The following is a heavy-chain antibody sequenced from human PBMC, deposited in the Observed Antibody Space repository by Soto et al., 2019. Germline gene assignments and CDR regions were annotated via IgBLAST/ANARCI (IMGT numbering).Heavy chain of an antibody. D-gene: IGHD6-13*01. CDR1: GFTFSSYA. V-gene: IGHV3-30-3*01. Sequence: QVQLVESGGGVVQPGRSLRLSCAASGFTFSSYAMHWVRQAPGKGLEWVAVISYDGSNKYYVDSVKGRFTISRDNSKNTLYLQMNSLRAEDTAVYYCARGRSSSWFDAFDIWGQGTMVTVSS. J-gene: IGHJ3*02. CDR2: ISYDGSNK. CDR3: ARGRSSSWFDAFDI.